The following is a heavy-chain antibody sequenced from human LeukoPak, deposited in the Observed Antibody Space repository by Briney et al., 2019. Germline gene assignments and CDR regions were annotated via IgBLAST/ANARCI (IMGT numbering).Heavy chain of an antibody. Sequence: GGSLRLSCAASGFAFSGYEMYWVRQAPGKGLEWISYISDTGGAIHYADSVGGRFTISRDNAKNSLYLQMNSLRAEDTAVYYCAKDTSGWSLTWGQGTLVTVSS. CDR1: GFAFSGYE. CDR2: ISDTGGAI. J-gene: IGHJ5*02. D-gene: IGHD6-19*01. CDR3: AKDTSGWSLT. V-gene: IGHV3-48*03.